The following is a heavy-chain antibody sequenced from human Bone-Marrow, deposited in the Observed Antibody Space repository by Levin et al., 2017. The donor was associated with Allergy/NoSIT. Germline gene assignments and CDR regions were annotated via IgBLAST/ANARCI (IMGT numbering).Heavy chain of an antibody. CDR3: ASDSYDFWSGCPFYGMDV. CDR2: ISYDGTNQ. J-gene: IGHJ6*02. CDR1: QFTIKTYA. V-gene: IGHV3-30*04. D-gene: IGHD3-3*01. Sequence: GESLKISCEASQFTIKTYAVHWVRQAPGKGLEWVAVISYDGTNQYYADSVKGRFTLSRDNSKNTVYLQMSSLRDADTGTYYCASDSYDFWSGCPFYGMDVCGQGTTVTVSS.